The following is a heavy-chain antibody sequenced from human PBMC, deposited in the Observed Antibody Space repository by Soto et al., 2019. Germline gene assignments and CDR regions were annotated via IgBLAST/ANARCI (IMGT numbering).Heavy chain of an antibody. J-gene: IGHJ6*02. CDR2: INSDGSST. V-gene: IGHV3-74*01. CDR1: GVTVSSYR. CDR3: ARGYNQDPLLYFDWLHHYYSYYGMDV. D-gene: IGHD3-9*01. Sequence: PGRAQRISCAASGVTVSSYRMHWVRQAQGKGLVWVSRINSDGSSTSYADSVKGRFTISRDNAKNTLYLQMNSLRAEDTAVYYCARGYNQDPLLYFDWLHHYYSYYGMDVWGQGTTGTVSS.